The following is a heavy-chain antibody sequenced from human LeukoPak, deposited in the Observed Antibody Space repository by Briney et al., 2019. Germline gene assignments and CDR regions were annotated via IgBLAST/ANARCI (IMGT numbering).Heavy chain of an antibody. CDR2: ITGSGDTT. CDR3: AKWGDYDILTGYYVSDF. CDR1: GFIFRNYA. D-gene: IGHD3-9*01. Sequence: PGGSLRLSCAASGFIFRNYAMSWVRQAPGKGLEWVSAITGSGDTTYYADSVKGRCTISRDNSKNTLYVEMNTLRAEDTAVYYCAKWGDYDILTGYYVSDFWGQGTLVTVSS. V-gene: IGHV3-23*01. J-gene: IGHJ4*02.